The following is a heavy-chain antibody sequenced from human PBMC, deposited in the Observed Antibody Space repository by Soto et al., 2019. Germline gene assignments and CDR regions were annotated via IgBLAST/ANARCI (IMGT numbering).Heavy chain of an antibody. CDR2: ISYSADKT. V-gene: IGHV3-23*01. J-gene: IGHJ3*01. D-gene: IGHD1-7*01. CDR3: ARRARTATTNWGAFDV. Sequence: EVQLLESGGGWVQPGGSLRLSLAASGFTFNTYVMNWVRQAPGKGLEWVSTISYSADKTHYADSVKGRFTISRDNSRDTLFLQMNSLRADDAAVYYCARRARTATTNWGAFDVWGQGTMVTVSS. CDR1: GFTFNTYV.